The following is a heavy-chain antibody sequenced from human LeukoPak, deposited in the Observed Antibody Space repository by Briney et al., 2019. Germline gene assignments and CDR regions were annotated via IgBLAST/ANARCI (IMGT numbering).Heavy chain of an antibody. V-gene: IGHV1-2*06. D-gene: IGHD3-22*01. Sequence: ASVKVSCKASGYTFTGFYIHWVRQAPGQGLEWMGRINPNSGDTNYAQKFLARVTMTRDTSISTAFMELTRLRSDDTAVYYCARVGYYDGSGYLDYRGQGTLVPVSS. J-gene: IGHJ4*02. CDR3: ARVGYYDGSGYLDY. CDR1: GYTFTGFY. CDR2: INPNSGDT.